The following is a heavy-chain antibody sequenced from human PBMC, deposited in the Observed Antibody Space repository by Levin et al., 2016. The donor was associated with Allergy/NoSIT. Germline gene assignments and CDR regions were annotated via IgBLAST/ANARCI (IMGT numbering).Heavy chain of an antibody. Sequence: WIRQAPQGRPWEWLARIDWDDDKYYSTSLKTRLTISKDTSKNQVVLTMTNMDPVDTATYYCARLTTRYLHDAIDIWGQGTMVTVSS. D-gene: IGHD1-1*01. CDR3: ARLTTRYLHDAIDI. V-gene: IGHV2-70*11. CDR2: IDWDDDK. J-gene: IGHJ3*02.